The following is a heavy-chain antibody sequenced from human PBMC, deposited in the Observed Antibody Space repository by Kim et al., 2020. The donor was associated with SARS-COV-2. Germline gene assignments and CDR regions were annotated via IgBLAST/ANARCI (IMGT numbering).Heavy chain of an antibody. CDR3: ARDHGVDYYRAPFDI. J-gene: IGHJ3*02. CDR2: INPSGGRT. D-gene: IGHD3-22*01. Sequence: ASVKVSCKASGYTFTSYYMHWVRQAPGQGLEWMGIINPSGGRTSYAQKFQGRVTMTRDTSTSTVYMELSSLRSEDTAVYYCARDHGVDYYRAPFDIWGQGTMVTVSS. V-gene: IGHV1-46*01. CDR1: GYTFTSYY.